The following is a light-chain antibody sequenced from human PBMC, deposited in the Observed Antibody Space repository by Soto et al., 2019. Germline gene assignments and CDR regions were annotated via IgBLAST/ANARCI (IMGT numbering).Light chain of an antibody. CDR3: GSYTTTYVRI. Sequence: QSALTQPPSAPGSPGQSVTISCTGTSSDVGGYNYVSWYQQHPGRAPKLIIYEVTNRPSGVSDRFSGSKSANVASLTISGLQTADEADYFCGSYTTTYVRIFGTGTKLTVL. CDR1: SSDVGGYNY. J-gene: IGLJ1*01. CDR2: EVT. V-gene: IGLV2-14*01.